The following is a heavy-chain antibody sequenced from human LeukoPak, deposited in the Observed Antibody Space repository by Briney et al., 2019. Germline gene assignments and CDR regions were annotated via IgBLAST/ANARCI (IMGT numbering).Heavy chain of an antibody. Sequence: GRSLRLSCAASGFTFSIYAMHWVRQAPGKGLEWVAVISYDGGNKYYADSVKGRFTISRDNSKNTLYLQMNSLRAEDTAVYYCATTTLGGSYPFDYWGQGTLVTVSS. CDR2: ISYDGGNK. CDR3: ATTTLGGSYPFDY. CDR1: GFTFSIYA. J-gene: IGHJ4*02. V-gene: IGHV3-30-3*01. D-gene: IGHD1-26*01.